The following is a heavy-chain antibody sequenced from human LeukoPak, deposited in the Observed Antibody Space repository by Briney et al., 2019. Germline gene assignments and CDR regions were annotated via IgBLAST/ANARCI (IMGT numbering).Heavy chain of an antibody. Sequence: WASVKVSCKASGYTFTSNCIHWVRQAPGQGLEWMGMIYPRDGSTSYAQKFQGRVTMTRDTSISTAYMELSRLRSDDTAVYYCARVAMIVRQARGGRFDYWGQGTLVTVSS. J-gene: IGHJ4*02. CDR2: IYPRDGST. CDR1: GYTFTSNC. D-gene: IGHD3-22*01. V-gene: IGHV1-2*02. CDR3: ARVAMIVRQARGGRFDY.